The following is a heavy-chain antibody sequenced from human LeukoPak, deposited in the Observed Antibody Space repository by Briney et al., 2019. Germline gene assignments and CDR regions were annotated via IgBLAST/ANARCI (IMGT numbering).Heavy chain of an antibody. CDR1: GFTFSSYA. D-gene: IGHD6-19*01. Sequence: GGSLRLSCAASGFTFSSYAMHWVRQAPGKGLEWVAVISYDGSNKYYADSVKGRFTISRDNSKNTLYLQMNSLRAEDTAMYYCARDRCELCIAVAGVFDPWGQGTLVTVPS. CDR3: ARDRCELCIAVAGVFDP. V-gene: IGHV3-30-3*01. J-gene: IGHJ5*02. CDR2: ISYDGSNK.